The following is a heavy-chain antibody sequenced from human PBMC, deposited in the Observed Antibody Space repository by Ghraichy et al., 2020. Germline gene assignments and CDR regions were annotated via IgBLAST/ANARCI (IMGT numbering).Heavy chain of an antibody. CDR3: ARGHCSGGSCYFVY. CDR1: GGSISSYY. J-gene: IGHJ4*02. V-gene: IGHV4-59*01. CDR2: IYYSGST. Sequence: SETLSLTCTVSGGSISSYYWSWIRQPPGKGLEWIGYIYYSGSTNYNPSLKSRVTISVDTSKNQFSLKLSSVTAADTAVYYCARGHCSGGSCYFVYWGQGTLVTVSS. D-gene: IGHD2-15*01.